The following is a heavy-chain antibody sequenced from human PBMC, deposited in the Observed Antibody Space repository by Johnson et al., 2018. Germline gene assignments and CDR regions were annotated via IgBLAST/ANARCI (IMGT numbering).Heavy chain of an antibody. Sequence: VQLVQSGGGVVQPGRSLRLSCAASGFTFSSYAMSWVRQAPGKGLEWVSAISGSGGSTYYADSVQGRFTISRANSKNTLYLQMNSLRAEDTAVYYCAKGMGYYYYYGMDVWGQGTTVTGSS. CDR2: ISGSGGST. D-gene: IGHD2-8*01. J-gene: IGHJ6*02. CDR1: GFTFSSYA. CDR3: AKGMGYYYYYGMDV. V-gene: IGHV3-23*04.